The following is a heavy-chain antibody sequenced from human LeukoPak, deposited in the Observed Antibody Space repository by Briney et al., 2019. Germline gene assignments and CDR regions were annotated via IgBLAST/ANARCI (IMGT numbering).Heavy chain of an antibody. J-gene: IGHJ4*02. D-gene: IGHD3-16*02. CDR1: GFTFSSYG. CDR2: ISYDGSNK. Sequence: GGSLRLSCAASGFTFSSYGMHWVRQAPGKGLEWVAVISYDGSNKYYADSVRGRFTISRDNSKNTLYLQMNSLRAEDTAVYYCAKDLLYSDVWGSYRPNPLDYWGQGTLVTVSS. V-gene: IGHV3-30*18. CDR3: AKDLLYSDVWGSYRPNPLDY.